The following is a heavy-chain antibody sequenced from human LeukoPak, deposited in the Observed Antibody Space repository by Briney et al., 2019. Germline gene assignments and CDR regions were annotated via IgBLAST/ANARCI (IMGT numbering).Heavy chain of an antibody. D-gene: IGHD4-11*01. CDR1: GFTFSGYD. V-gene: IGHV3-13*01. J-gene: IGHJ4*02. Sequence: PGGPLRLSCAASGFTFSGYDMHWVRQATGKGLEWVSAIGTAGDTYYPGSVKGRFTISRENAKNSLYLQMNSLRAGDTAVYYCARQTTVGGLDYWGQGTLVTVSS. CDR3: ARQTTVGGLDY. CDR2: IGTAGDT.